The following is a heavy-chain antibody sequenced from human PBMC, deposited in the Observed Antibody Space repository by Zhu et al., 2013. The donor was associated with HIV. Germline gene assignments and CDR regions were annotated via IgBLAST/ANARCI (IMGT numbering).Heavy chain of an antibody. Sequence: VQLVQSGAEVKKPGASVKVSCKASGYTFTSYGISWVRQAPGQGLEWMGWISAYNGNTNYAQKLQGRVTMTTDTSTSTAYMELRSLRSDDTAVYYCARGVTLEGVSSEKLEQTYGVWGQGTLVTVSS. D-gene: IGHD1-1*01. CDR2: ISAYNGNT. V-gene: IGHV1-18*01. J-gene: IGHJ4*02. CDR3: ARGVTLEGVSSEKLEQTYGV. CDR1: GYTFTSYG.